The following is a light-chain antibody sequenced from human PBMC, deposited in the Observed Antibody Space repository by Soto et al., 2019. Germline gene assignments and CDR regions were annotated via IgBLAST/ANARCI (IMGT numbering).Light chain of an antibody. CDR2: DVS. J-gene: IGLJ1*01. Sequence: HSVLTQPASVSGFPGQSITISCTGTSSDVGGYKYVSWYQQHPGKAPKLVIYDVSNRPSGVSHRFSGSKSGNTASLTISGLQAEDEADYYCSSYTSSNTLVFGTGTKVTVL. CDR1: SSDVGGYKY. CDR3: SSYTSSNTLV. V-gene: IGLV2-14*01.